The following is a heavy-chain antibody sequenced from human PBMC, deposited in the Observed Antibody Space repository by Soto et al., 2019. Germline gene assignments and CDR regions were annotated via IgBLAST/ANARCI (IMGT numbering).Heavy chain of an antibody. D-gene: IGHD3-10*01. CDR1: GVTVNSNF. CDR2: IFSGGNA. Sequence: PGRSLRLSCAVSGVTVNSNFMSWVRQAPGEGLEWVSVIFSGGNADYADSVKGRFIMSRDISKNTLYLQMNSLRAEDTAVYFCVKEFRGAFDYWGQGTLVTVSS. V-gene: IGHV3-53*01. J-gene: IGHJ4*02. CDR3: VKEFRGAFDY.